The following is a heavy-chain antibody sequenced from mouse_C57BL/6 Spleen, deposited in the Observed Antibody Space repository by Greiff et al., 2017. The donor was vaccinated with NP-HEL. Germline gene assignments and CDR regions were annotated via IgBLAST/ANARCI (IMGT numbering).Heavy chain of an antibody. Sequence: EVQLQQSGAELVRPGASVKLSCTASGFNIKDDYMHWVKQRPEQGLEWIGWIDPENGDTEYAPKFQGKATITADTSSNTAYLQLSSLTSEDTAVYYRTTHDYDGFAYWGQGTLVTVSA. D-gene: IGHD2-4*01. V-gene: IGHV14-4*01. CDR2: IDPENGDT. CDR3: TTHDYDGFAY. J-gene: IGHJ3*01. CDR1: GFNIKDDY.